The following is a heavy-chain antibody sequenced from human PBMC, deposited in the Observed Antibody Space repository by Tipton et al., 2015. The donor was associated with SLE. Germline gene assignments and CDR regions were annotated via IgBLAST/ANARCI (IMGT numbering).Heavy chain of an antibody. CDR2: INHSGST. Sequence: TLSLTCAVYGGSFSGYYWSWIRQPPGKGLEWIGEINHSGSTNYNPSLKSRVTISVDTSKNQFSLKLSSVTAADTAVYYCARTQYTCGGVIAPFDYWGQRTLVTVSS. V-gene: IGHV4-34*01. D-gene: IGHD3-16*02. J-gene: IGHJ4*02. CDR3: ARTQYTCGGVIAPFDY. CDR1: GGSFSGYY.